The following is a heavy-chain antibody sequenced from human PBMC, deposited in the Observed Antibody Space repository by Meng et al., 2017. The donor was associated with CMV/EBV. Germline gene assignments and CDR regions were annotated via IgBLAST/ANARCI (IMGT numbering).Heavy chain of an antibody. D-gene: IGHD3-10*01. CDR3: ARDQPLLYTNYYGSGSLHGFYYYYGMDV. CDR1: GFTFSSYA. Sequence: GESLKISCAASGFTFSSYAMHWVRQAPGKGLEWVAVISYDGSNKYYADSVRGRFTISRDNSKNTLYLQMSSLRAEDTAVYYCARDQPLLYTNYYGSGSLHGFYYYYGMDVWGQGTTVTVSS. V-gene: IGHV3-30*04. CDR2: ISYDGSNK. J-gene: IGHJ6*02.